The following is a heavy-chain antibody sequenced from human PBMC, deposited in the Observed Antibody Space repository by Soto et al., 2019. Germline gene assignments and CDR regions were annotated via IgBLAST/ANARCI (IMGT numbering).Heavy chain of an antibody. CDR3: ARPRGFGVIINFFDY. CDR1: GFTFSSFA. Sequence: QVQLVESGGGVVQPGRSLRLSCAASGFTFSSFAMHWVRQAPGKGLEWVAVMSYDGSNKYYADSVKGRFTIFRDNSKNTVYLQMNSLRAEDTAVYYCARPRGFGVIINFFDYWGQGTLVTVSS. CDR2: MSYDGSNK. J-gene: IGHJ4*02. V-gene: IGHV3-30-3*01. D-gene: IGHD3-3*01.